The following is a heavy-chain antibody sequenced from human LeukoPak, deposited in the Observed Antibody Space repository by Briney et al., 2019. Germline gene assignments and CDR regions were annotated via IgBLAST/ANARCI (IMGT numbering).Heavy chain of an antibody. Sequence: PGGSLRLSCATSGFTFVDYGLSWVRRAPGKGLEWLCAINYNGAITDYADSVKGRFTISRDNAKNSLYLQMNSLRAEDTAVYYCARVGNGDIPNYYYGMDVWGQGTTVTVSS. V-gene: IGHV3-20*04. D-gene: IGHD4-17*01. J-gene: IGHJ6*02. CDR1: GFTFVDYG. CDR2: INYNGAIT. CDR3: ARVGNGDIPNYYYGMDV.